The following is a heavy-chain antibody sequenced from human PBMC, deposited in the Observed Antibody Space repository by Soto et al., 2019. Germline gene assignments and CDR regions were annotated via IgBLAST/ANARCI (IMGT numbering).Heavy chain of an antibody. J-gene: IGHJ4*02. D-gene: IGHD3-16*01. Sequence: QEQLVQSGAEVKRPGSSVKVSCKDSGDLFSSYAISWVRQAPGQGLEWMGGIIPVFGTPFYAQKFQGRVKISADESTNTAYMELSSLTSEDTAMYYCARGDSPYVWFNEFWGQGSLVTVSS. CDR1: GDLFSSYA. CDR3: ARGDSPYVWFNEF. V-gene: IGHV1-69*01. CDR2: IIPVFGTP.